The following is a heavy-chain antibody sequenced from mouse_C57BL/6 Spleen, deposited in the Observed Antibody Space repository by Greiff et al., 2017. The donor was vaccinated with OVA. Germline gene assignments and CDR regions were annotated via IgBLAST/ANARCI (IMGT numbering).Heavy chain of an antibody. V-gene: IGHV1-53*01. D-gene: IGHD2-12*01. J-gene: IGHJ4*01. Sequence: QVQLQQPGTELVKPGASVKLSCKASGYTFTSYWMHWVKQRPGQGLEWLGNINPSNGGTNYNEKFKSKATLTVDKSSSTAYMQLSSLTSEDSSVYYCARARYSGAMDYWGQGTSVTVSS. CDR3: ARARYSGAMDY. CDR1: GYTFTSYW. CDR2: INPSNGGT.